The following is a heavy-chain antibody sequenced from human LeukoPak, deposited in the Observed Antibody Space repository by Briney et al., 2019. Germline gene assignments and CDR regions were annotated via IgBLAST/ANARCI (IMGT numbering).Heavy chain of an antibody. D-gene: IGHD7-27*01. CDR3: ARGSGRYYYYGVDV. CDR1: GGSVSSSY. J-gene: IGHJ6*02. V-gene: IGHV4-59*02. CDR2: IYYSGTTSGNT. Sequence: SETLSLTCTVSGGSVSSSYWSWIRQPPGKGLEWIGHIYYSGTTSGNTNYNPSLKSRVTIAIDTSKNQFSLQVRSVTAADTAVYYCARGSGRYYYYGVDVWGQGTRSPSP.